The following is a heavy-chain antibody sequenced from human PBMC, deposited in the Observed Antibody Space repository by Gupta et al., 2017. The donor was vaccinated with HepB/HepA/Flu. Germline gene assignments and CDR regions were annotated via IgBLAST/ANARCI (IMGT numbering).Heavy chain of an antibody. D-gene: IGHD6-13*01. CDR1: GGSFSGYY. CDR2: INHSGST. V-gene: IGHV4-34*01. J-gene: IGHJ4*02. Sequence: QVQLQQWGAGLLKPSETLSLTCAVYGGSFSGYYWSWIRQPPGQGLEWIGEINHSGSTNYNPSLKSRVTISVDTSKNQFSLKLSSVTAADTAVYYCARSRRETYSSSWPALYYFDYWGQGTLVTVSS. CDR3: ARSRRETYSSSWPALYYFDY.